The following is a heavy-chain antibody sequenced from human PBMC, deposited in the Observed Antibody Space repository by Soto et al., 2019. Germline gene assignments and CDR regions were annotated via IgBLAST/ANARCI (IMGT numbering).Heavy chain of an antibody. CDR1: GFTFSSYW. J-gene: IGHJ6*03. V-gene: IGHV3-74*01. CDR2: INSDGSST. Sequence: GGSLRLSCAASGFTFSSYWMHWVRQAPGKGLVWVSRINSDGSSTSYADSVKGRFTISRDNAKNTLYLQMNSLRAEDTAVYYCAKGPYGSGSYYPSYYYYMDVWGKGTTVTVSS. CDR3: AKGPYGSGSYYPSYYYYMDV. D-gene: IGHD3-10*01.